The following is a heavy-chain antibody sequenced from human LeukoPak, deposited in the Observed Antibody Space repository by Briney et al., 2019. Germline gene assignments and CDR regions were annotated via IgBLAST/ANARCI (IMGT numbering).Heavy chain of an antibody. D-gene: IGHD3-22*01. CDR3: ARDYNYCPADS. CDR1: GFTFSNFW. Sequence: GGSQTLSCTVSGFTFSNFWMTWVRRTPGKGLEWVANIRGNGNDKNYVDSVKGRFTISRDNAKNSFYLQMNSLRADDTAVYYCARDYNYCPADSWGQGILVTVSS. V-gene: IGHV3-7*03. CDR2: IRGNGNDK. J-gene: IGHJ4*02.